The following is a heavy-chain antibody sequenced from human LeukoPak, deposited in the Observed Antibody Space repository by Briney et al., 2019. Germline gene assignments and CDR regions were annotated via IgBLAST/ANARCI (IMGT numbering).Heavy chain of an antibody. Sequence: SETLSLTCTVSGDSLSSSRLNWGWIRQTPGKALAWIGTIHYGGDTYHNPSLKSRVTLSRDTSKNQFSLRLTSVIAADTAVYYCARAYSSSSYYFDYWGQGTLVTVSS. V-gene: IGHV4-39*07. CDR3: ARAYSSSSYYFDY. CDR1: GDSLSSSRLN. D-gene: IGHD6-13*01. J-gene: IGHJ4*02. CDR2: IHYGGDT.